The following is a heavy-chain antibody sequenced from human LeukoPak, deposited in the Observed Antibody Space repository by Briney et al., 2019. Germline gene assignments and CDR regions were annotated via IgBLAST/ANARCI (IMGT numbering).Heavy chain of an antibody. CDR3: ASSRGGTAMDLHDY. CDR2: IYHSGST. D-gene: IGHD5-18*01. J-gene: IGHJ4*02. Sequence: PSETLSLTCAVSGGSISSSNWWSWVRQPPGKGLEWIGEIYHSGSTNYNPSLKSRVTISVDKSKNQFSLKLSSVTAADTAVYYCASSRGGTAMDLHDYWGQGTLVTVSS. CDR1: GGSISSSNW. V-gene: IGHV4-4*02.